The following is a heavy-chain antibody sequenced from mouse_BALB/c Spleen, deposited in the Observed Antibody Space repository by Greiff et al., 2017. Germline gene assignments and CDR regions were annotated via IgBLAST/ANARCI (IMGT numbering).Heavy chain of an antibody. CDR2: ISSGSSTI. Sequence: EVMLVESGGGLVQPGGSRKLSCAASGFTFSSFGMHWVRQAPDKGLEWVAYISSGSSTIYYADTVKGRFTISRDNPKNTLFLQMTSLRSEDTAMYYCARSLPFDYWGQGTTLTVSS. J-gene: IGHJ2*01. D-gene: IGHD2-10*01. CDR3: ARSLPFDY. V-gene: IGHV5-17*02. CDR1: GFTFSSFG.